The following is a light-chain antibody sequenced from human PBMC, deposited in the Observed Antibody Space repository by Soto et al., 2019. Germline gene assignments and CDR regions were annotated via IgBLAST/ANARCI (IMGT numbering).Light chain of an antibody. CDR3: SSYAGNNNLV. Sequence: QSALTQPPSASGSPGQSVTISCTGTSSDVGRFDYVSWYQQHPGKAPKIMIYVVSERPSGVPDRFSGSKSGNTASLTVSGLQSEDEADYYCSSYAGNNNLVFGGGTKLTVL. J-gene: IGLJ2*01. CDR2: VVS. V-gene: IGLV2-8*01. CDR1: SSDVGRFDY.